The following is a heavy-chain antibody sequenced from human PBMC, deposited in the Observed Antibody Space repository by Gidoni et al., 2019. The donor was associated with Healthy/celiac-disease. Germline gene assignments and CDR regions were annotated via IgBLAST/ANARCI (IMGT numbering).Heavy chain of an antibody. Sequence: QLQLQESGPGLVKPSETLSLTCTVSGGSISSSSYYWGWIRQPPGKGLEWIGSIYYSGSTYYNPSLKSRVTISVDTSKNQFSLKLSSVTAADTAVYYCARQTRIAAAGIPLGGMDYWCQGTLVTVSS. CDR2: IYYSGST. V-gene: IGHV4-39*01. D-gene: IGHD6-13*01. CDR3: ARQTRIAAAGIPLGGMDY. J-gene: IGHJ4*02. CDR1: GGSISSSSYY.